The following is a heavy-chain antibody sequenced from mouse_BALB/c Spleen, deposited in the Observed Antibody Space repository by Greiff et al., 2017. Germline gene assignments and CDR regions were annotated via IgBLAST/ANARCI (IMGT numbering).Heavy chain of an antibody. CDR1: GFTFSSYA. J-gene: IGHJ2*01. CDR2: ISSGGSYT. V-gene: IGHV5-6-4*01. Sequence: DVKLVESGGGLVKPGGSLKLSCAASGFTFSSYAMSWVRQTPEKRLEWVATISSGGSYTYYPDSVKGRFTISRDNAKNTLYLQMSSLKSEDTAMYYCTRDYYIFDYWGQGTTLTVSS. CDR3: TRDYYIFDY. D-gene: IGHD2-12*01.